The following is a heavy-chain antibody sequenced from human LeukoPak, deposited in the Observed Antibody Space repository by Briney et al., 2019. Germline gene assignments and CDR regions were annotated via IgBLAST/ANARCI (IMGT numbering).Heavy chain of an antibody. J-gene: IGHJ5*02. V-gene: IGHV1-2*02. Sequence: ASVKVSCKASGYTFTGYYMHWVRQAPGQGLEWMGWINPNSGGTNYAQKSQGRVTMTRDTSISTAYMELSRLRSDDTAVYYCARAREPRYCSGGSCYSNWFDPWGQGTLVTVSS. CDR2: INPNSGGT. D-gene: IGHD2-15*01. CDR1: GYTFTGYY. CDR3: ARAREPRYCSGGSCYSNWFDP.